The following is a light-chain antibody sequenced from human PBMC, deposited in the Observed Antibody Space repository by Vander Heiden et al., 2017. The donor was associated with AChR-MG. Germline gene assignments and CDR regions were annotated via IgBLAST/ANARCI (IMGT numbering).Light chain of an antibody. CDR3: QSYDNSLSGYWV. J-gene: IGLJ3*02. CDR2: VNS. CDR1: SSNIGAGYD. Sequence: QSVLTQPPSVSGAPGQRVTISCTGSSSNIGAGYDVHWYQQLPGTAPKLRMLVNSNRPSGVPDRFSCSKSGTSASPAITGLQDEDEADYYCQSYDNSLSGYWVFGGGTKLTVL. V-gene: IGLV1-40*01.